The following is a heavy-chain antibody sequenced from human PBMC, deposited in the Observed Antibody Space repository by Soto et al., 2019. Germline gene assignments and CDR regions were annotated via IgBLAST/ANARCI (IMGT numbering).Heavy chain of an antibody. CDR3: AREDDSSGHYSWFDP. D-gene: IGHD3-22*01. J-gene: IGHJ5*02. Sequence: QVQLVQSGAEVKKPGSSVKVSCRASGGTFSSYTIVWVRQAPGQGLEWMGGFVPLFGSANIAQKFQGRVTITADASTSTAYMELSSLTYEDSATYYCAREDDSSGHYSWFDPWGQGTLVTVSS. V-gene: IGHV1-69*01. CDR1: GGTFSSYT. CDR2: FVPLFGSA.